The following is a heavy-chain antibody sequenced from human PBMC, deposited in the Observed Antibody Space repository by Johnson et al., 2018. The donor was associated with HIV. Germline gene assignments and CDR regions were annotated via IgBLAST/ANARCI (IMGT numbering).Heavy chain of an antibody. CDR3: ARQPDNFWSSDAFDI. CDR2: TSSSGSTI. D-gene: IGHD3-3*01. V-gene: IGHV3-11*04. J-gene: IGHJ3*02. CDR1: GFSFSDYY. Sequence: QVQLVESGGGLVKPGGSLRLSCAASGFSFSDYYMSWLRQAPGQGLEWASYTSSSGSTIYYADSDVKGRFPISRDNAKNSVFLQMNSLRVEDTAMYYCARQPDNFWSSDAFDIWGQGTMVTVSS.